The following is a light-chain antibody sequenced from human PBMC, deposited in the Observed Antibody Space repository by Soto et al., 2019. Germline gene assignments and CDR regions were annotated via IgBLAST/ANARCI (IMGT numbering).Light chain of an antibody. Sequence: EIGLTQSPGTLSLSPGEGATVSCRVSQSINSKSLVWYQRKFGQARRLLIYNTSSRATGIPDRFSGSGSGKDFSLSISRLEPEDFAVYYCQHYGGSFIFGPGTKVDFK. J-gene: IGKJ3*01. CDR2: NTS. CDR3: QHYGGSFI. CDR1: QSINSKS. V-gene: IGKV3-20*01.